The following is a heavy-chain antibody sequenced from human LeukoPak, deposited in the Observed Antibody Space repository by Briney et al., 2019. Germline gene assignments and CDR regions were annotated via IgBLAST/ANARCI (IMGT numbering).Heavy chain of an antibody. Sequence: SETLSLTCTVSGGSINSYYWSWIRQPPGKGLEWIGYIYYSGSTNYNPSLKSRVTLSLDTSNNQFSLKLSSVTAADTAVYYCARDTSGYRRGSFDYWGQGTLVTVSS. V-gene: IGHV4-59*01. CDR2: IYYSGST. J-gene: IGHJ4*02. CDR1: GGSINSYY. CDR3: ARDTSGYRRGSFDY. D-gene: IGHD3-22*01.